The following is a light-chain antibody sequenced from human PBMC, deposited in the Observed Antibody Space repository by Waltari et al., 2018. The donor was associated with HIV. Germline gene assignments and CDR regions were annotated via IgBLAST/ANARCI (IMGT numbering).Light chain of an antibody. V-gene: IGLV1-47*01. CDR3: AAWDDRLSGWV. CDR2: RNN. Sequence: QSVLTQPPSASGTPGLRVTISCSGSSSNIGRNYVYWYQQLPRTAPKLLIHRNNQRPSGVPDRFSGSKSGTSVSLAISGLRSEDEADYYCAAWDDRLSGWVFGGGTKLTV. CDR1: SSNIGRNY. J-gene: IGLJ3*02.